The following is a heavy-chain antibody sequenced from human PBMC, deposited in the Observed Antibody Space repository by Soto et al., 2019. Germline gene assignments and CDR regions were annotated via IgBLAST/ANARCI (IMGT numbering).Heavy chain of an antibody. CDR2: IYRGGIT. J-gene: IGHJ5*02. Sequence: PSETLCLTCPVSGGSISSGLYWGWIRQPPGKGLEWIGTIYRGGITYYNPSLKSRVTISIDTSKNHFSLRLSSVTATDTAVYFCAIGNPDWFDPWGQGTLVTVSS. CDR3: AIGNPDWFDP. CDR1: GGSISSGLY. V-gene: IGHV4-38-2*01. D-gene: IGHD1-1*01.